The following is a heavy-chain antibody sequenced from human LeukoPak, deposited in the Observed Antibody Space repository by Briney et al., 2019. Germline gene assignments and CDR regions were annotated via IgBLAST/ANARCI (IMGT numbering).Heavy chain of an antibody. Sequence: EASVKVSCKASGYTFTGYYMYWVRQAPGQGLEWMGCINANSGGTNYSQKFQGRVTMTRDTSISTAYMELSRLRSDGTAIYYCARDLGYRGGWFDPWGQGTLGIVSS. CDR3: ARDLGYRGGWFDP. J-gene: IGHJ5*02. V-gene: IGHV1-2*02. D-gene: IGHD1-26*01. CDR2: INANSGGT. CDR1: GYTFTGYY.